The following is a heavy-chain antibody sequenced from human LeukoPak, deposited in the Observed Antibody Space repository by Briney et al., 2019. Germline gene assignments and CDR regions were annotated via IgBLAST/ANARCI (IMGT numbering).Heavy chain of an antibody. Sequence: PSETLSLTCTVSGGSISSSSYYWGWIRQPPGKGLEWIGSIYYSGSTYYNPSLKSRVTISVDTSKNQFSLKLSSVTAADTAVYYCARVRPHYDILTGYYLPYYYYMDVWGKGTTVTVSS. CDR3: ARVRPHYDILTGYYLPYYYYMDV. J-gene: IGHJ6*03. D-gene: IGHD3-9*01. V-gene: IGHV4-39*07. CDR1: GGSISSSSYY. CDR2: IYYSGST.